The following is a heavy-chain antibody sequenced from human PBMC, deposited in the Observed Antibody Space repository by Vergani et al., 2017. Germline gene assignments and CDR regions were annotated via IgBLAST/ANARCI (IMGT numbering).Heavy chain of an antibody. Sequence: EVQLVESGGGLVQPGGSLRLSCAASGFTFSSYWMSWVRQAPGKGLEWVANIKQDGSEKYYVDSVKGRFTISRDNAKNSLYLQMNSLRAEDTAVYYCAKTAVLMEGGRLDKFDYWGQGTLVTVSS. J-gene: IGHJ4*02. V-gene: IGHV3-7*03. CDR2: IKQDGSEK. D-gene: IGHD2-8*01. CDR1: GFTFSSYW. CDR3: AKTAVLMEGGRLDKFDY.